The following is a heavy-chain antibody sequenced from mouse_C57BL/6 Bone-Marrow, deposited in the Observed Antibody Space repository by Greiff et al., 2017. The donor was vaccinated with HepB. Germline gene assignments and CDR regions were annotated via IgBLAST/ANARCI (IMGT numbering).Heavy chain of an antibody. CDR1: GYTFTSYW. J-gene: IGHJ4*01. CDR3: ASTAERGYCDMDY. Sequence: QVQLQQSGAELAKPGASVKLSCKASGYTFTSYWMHWVKQRPGKGLEWIGYINPRSGYTKYNQKFKDKATLTADKSSSTAYMQLSSLTYEDSAVYYCASTAERGYCDMDYWGQGTSVTVSS. V-gene: IGHV1-7*01. CDR2: INPRSGYT.